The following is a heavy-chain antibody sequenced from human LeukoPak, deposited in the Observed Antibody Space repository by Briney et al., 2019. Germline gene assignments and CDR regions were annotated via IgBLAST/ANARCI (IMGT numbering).Heavy chain of an antibody. CDR1: GGSISSSSYY. Sequence: SETLSLTCTVSGGSISSSSYYWGWIRQPPGKGLEWIGSIYYSGSTYYNPSLKSRVTISVDTSKNQFSLKLSSVTAADTAVYYCVRDGRGTRGSGFDIWGQGTMVTVSS. D-gene: IGHD1-26*01. V-gene: IGHV4-39*02. J-gene: IGHJ3*02. CDR2: IYYSGST. CDR3: VRDGRGTRGSGFDI.